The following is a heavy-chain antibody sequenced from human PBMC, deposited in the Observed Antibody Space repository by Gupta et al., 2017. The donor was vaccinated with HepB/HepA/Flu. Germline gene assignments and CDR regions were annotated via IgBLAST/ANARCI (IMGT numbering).Heavy chain of an antibody. CDR3: ARLAVADNPFDY. Sequence: QVQLQQWGAGLLNPSETLSLTCPVSGGFFSGYYWSWIRQPPGKGLEWIGEINHSGSTNSNPSLKSRVTISVDTSKNQFSLKLSSVTAADTAVYYCARLAVADNPFDYWGQGTLVTVSS. J-gene: IGHJ4*02. D-gene: IGHD6-19*01. CDR2: INHSGST. V-gene: IGHV4-34*01. CDR1: GGFFSGYY.